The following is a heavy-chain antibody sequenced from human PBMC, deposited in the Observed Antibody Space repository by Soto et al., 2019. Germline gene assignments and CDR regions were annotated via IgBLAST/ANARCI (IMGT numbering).Heavy chain of an antibody. CDR2: IYFGDSNV. V-gene: IGHV5-51*01. CDR1: GDNFSTYW. Sequence: PGESLKISCQGSGDNFSTYWIGWVRQMPGKGLEWMGIIYFGDSNVRYSPSLQGQVTISADKSISTAYLQWSSLKASDAAMYYCASLTTVVTPYYYYGMDVWGQGTTVTVSS. CDR3: ASLTTVVTPYYYYGMDV. J-gene: IGHJ6*02. D-gene: IGHD4-17*01.